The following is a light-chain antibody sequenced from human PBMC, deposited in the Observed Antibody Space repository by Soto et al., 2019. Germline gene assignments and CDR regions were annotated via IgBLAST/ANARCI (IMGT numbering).Light chain of an antibody. Sequence: EIVLTQSPGTLSLSPGERATLSCRASQSVGGRHLAWYQQRPGQPPRLLIYDASSRATGIPDRFSGSGSGTEFTLGISRLEPEDFAVYYCHQYGSSRTFGQGTKVDIK. CDR3: HQYGSSRT. V-gene: IGKV3-20*01. CDR1: QSVGGRH. CDR2: DAS. J-gene: IGKJ1*01.